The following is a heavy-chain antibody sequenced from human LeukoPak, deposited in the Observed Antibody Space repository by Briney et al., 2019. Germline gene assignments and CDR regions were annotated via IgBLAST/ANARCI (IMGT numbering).Heavy chain of an antibody. CDR3: ARDGDWGSFDY. D-gene: IGHD7-27*01. CDR1: GFTFSSYS. J-gene: IGHJ4*02. CDR2: ISSSSTI. V-gene: IGHV3-48*01. Sequence: PGGSPRLSCAASGFTFSSYSMNWVRQAPGKGLEWVSYISSSSTIYYADSVKGRFTISRDNAKNSLYLQMNSLRAEDTAVYYCARDGDWGSFDYWGQGTLVTVSS.